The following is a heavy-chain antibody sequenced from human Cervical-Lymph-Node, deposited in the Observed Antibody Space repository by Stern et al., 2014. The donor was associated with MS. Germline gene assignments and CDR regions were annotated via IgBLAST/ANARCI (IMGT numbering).Heavy chain of an antibody. J-gene: IGHJ2*01. CDR3: ARGNQEYWYFDL. CDR1: GYTFTSYA. V-gene: IGHV1-3*01. CDR2: INAGNGNT. Sequence: QMQLVQSGAEVKKPGASVKVSCKASGYTFTSYAMHWVRQAPGKRLERMGWINAGNGNTKYSQKFQGRVTITRDTSASTAYMELSSLRSEDTAVYYCARGNQEYWYFDLWGRGTLVTVSS. D-gene: IGHD1-14*01.